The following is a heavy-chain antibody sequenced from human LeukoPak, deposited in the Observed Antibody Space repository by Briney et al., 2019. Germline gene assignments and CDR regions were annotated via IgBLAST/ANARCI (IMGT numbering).Heavy chain of an antibody. CDR1: GFTFSSYS. CDR3: AKGVRGVIAYYFDY. Sequence: GSLRLSCAASGFTFSSYSMNWVRQAPGKGLEWVSSISSSSSYIYYADSVKGRFTISRDNAKNSLYLQMNSLRVEDTAVYYCAKGVRGVIAYYFDYWGQGTLVTVSS. J-gene: IGHJ4*02. CDR2: ISSSSSYI. V-gene: IGHV3-21*01. D-gene: IGHD3-10*01.